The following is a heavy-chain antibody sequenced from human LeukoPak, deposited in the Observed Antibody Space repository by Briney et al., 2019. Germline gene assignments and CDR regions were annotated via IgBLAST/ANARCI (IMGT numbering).Heavy chain of an antibody. CDR2: ISSSSSYI. J-gene: IGHJ4*02. D-gene: IGHD6-13*01. Sequence: PGGSLRLSCAASGFTFSSYSMNWVRQAPGKGLEWVSSISSSSSYIYYVDSVKGRFTISRDNAKNSLYLQMNSLRAEDTAVYYCARQGTAAAGTGSVFDYWGQGTLVTVSS. CDR1: GFTFSSYS. CDR3: ARQGTAAAGTGSVFDY. V-gene: IGHV3-21*01.